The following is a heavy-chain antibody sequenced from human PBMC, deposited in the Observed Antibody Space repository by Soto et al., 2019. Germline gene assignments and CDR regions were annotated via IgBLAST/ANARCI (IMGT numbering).Heavy chain of an antibody. CDR3: VQTTGWPGFDF. J-gene: IGHJ4*02. CDR2: IYGGGTT. Sequence: GSLRLSCAAPGFTFSSYSMTWVRQAPGKGLEWVSVIYGGGTTYYADSVKGRFTISRDTSKNTLYLQMNSLRAEDTAVYYCVQTTGWPGFDFWGQGTLVTVSS. V-gene: IGHV3-53*01. D-gene: IGHD6-19*01. CDR1: GFTFSSYS.